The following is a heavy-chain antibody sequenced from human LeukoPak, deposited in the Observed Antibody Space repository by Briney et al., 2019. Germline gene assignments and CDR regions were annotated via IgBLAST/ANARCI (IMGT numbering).Heavy chain of an antibody. V-gene: IGHV4-39*01. J-gene: IGHJ4*02. CDR3: ASPFVVPAAN. D-gene: IGHD2-2*01. CDR1: GGSISSSSYY. CDR2: IYYSGST. Sequence: PSETLSLTCTVSGGSISSSSYYWGWIRQRPGKGLEWIGSIYYSGSTYYNPSLKSRVTISVDTSKNQFSLKLSSVTAADTAVYYCASPFVVPAANWGQGTLVTVSS.